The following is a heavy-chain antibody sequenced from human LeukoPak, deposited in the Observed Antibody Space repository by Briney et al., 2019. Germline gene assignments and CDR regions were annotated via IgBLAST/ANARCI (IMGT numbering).Heavy chain of an antibody. V-gene: IGHV3-23*01. D-gene: IGHD4-17*01. CDR3: ARDRLRNWFDP. CDR1: GFTFSSCA. J-gene: IGHJ5*02. CDR2: ISGSGGST. Sequence: GSLRLSCAVSGFTFSSCAMSWVRQAPGKGLEWVSAISGSGGSTYNADSVKGRFTISRDNAKNSLYLQMNSLRAEDTAVYYCARDRLRNWFDPWGQGTLVTVSS.